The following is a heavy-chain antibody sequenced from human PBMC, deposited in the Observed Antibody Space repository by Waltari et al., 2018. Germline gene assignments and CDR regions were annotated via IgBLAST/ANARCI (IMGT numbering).Heavy chain of an antibody. CDR2: IYYSGST. V-gene: IGHV4-31*03. CDR1: GGSISRGGYS. D-gene: IGHD3-22*01. CDR3: ARVPPARSGYYYPFDY. Sequence: QVQLQESGPGLVKPSQTLSLTCTVSGGSISRGGYSWSWIRQHPGKGLEWIGYIYYSGSTYYNPSLKSRVTISVDTSKNQFSLKLSSVTAADTAVYYCARVPPARSGYYYPFDYWGQGTLVTVSS. J-gene: IGHJ4*02.